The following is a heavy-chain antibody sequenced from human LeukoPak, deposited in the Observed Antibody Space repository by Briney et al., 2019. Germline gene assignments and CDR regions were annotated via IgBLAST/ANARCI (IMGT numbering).Heavy chain of an antibody. V-gene: IGHV4-59*01. CDR3: ARGHLVFDY. CDR2: VYYSGST. J-gene: IGHJ4*02. CDR1: GGSISDYY. Sequence: SETLTLTCTVSGGSISDYYWSWIRQPPGKGLEWIGYVYYSGSTSYNPSLKSQVTISVDTSKNQFSLKVSSVTAADTALYYCARGHLVFDYWGQGTLVTVSS. D-gene: IGHD6-6*01.